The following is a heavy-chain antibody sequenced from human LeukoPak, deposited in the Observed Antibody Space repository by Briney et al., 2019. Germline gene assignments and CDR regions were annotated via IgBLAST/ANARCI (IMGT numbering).Heavy chain of an antibody. CDR2: INHSGST. D-gene: IGHD1-1*01. CDR1: GGSFSGYY. J-gene: IGHJ5*02. V-gene: IGHV4-34*01. Sequence: PSETLSLTCAVYGGSFSGYYWSWIRQPPGKGLEWIGEINHSGSTNYNPSLKSRVTISVDTSKNQFSLKLSSVTAADTAVYYCARGVSTTGTTGWFDPWGQGTLVTVSS. CDR3: ARGVSTTGTTGWFDP.